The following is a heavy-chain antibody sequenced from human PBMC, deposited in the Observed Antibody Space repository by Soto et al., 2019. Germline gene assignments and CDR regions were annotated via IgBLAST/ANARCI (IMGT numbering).Heavy chain of an antibody. CDR1: GASINSHY. CDR2: IHYSGST. V-gene: IGHV4-59*11. D-gene: IGHD1-26*01. J-gene: IGHJ4*02. Sequence: SETLSLTCTVSGASINSHYWSWIRQPPGKGLEWIGYIHYSGSTKYNPSLETRVTISKDTSKIQFSLKLSSVTAADTAVYYCARTSGGGIWGQGTLVTVSS. CDR3: ARTSGGGI.